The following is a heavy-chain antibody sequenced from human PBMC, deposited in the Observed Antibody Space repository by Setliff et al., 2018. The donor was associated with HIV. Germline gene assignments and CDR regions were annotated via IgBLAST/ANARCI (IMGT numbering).Heavy chain of an antibody. J-gene: IGHJ4*02. CDR2: ISYSGST. Sequence: SETLSLTCTVSGDSISSRSYYWGWIRQPPGKGLEWIGSISYSGSTYYNPSLKSRVTISVDTSKNQFSLKLSSVTAADTAVYYCARHDSGGYYSLDYWGQGTLVTVSS. D-gene: IGHD3-22*01. CDR3: ARHDSGGYYSLDY. CDR1: GDSISSRSYY. V-gene: IGHV4-39*01.